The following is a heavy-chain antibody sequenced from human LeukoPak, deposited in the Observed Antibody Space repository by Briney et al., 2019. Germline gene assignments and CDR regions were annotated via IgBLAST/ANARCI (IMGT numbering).Heavy chain of an antibody. J-gene: IGHJ4*02. V-gene: IGHV3-30-3*01. Sequence: PGGSLRLSCAASGFTFSSYAMHWVRQAPGKGLEWVAVISYDGSNKYYADSVKGRFTISRDNSKNTLYLQMNSLRAEDTAVYYCARAVWDTATPGYFDYWGQGTLVTVSS. CDR3: ARAVWDTATPGYFDY. CDR1: GFTFSSYA. CDR2: ISYDGSNK. D-gene: IGHD5-18*01.